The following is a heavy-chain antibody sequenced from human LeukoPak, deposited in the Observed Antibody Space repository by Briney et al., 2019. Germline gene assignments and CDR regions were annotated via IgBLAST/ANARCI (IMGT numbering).Heavy chain of an antibody. Sequence: SVKVSCKASGGTFSSYAISWVRQAPGQGLEWMGGIIPIFGTANYAQKFQGRVTITADESTSTAYMELRSLRSDDTAVYYCARKYCSSTSCYWGWFDPWGQGTLVTVSS. CDR1: GGTFSSYA. V-gene: IGHV1-69*13. CDR2: IIPIFGTA. CDR3: ARKYCSSTSCYWGWFDP. D-gene: IGHD2-2*01. J-gene: IGHJ5*02.